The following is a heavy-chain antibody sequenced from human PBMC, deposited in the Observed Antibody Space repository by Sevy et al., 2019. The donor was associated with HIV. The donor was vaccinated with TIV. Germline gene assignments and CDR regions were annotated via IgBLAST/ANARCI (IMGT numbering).Heavy chain of an antibody. CDR1: GGSISSYY. CDR2: IYYSGST. V-gene: IGHV4-59*13. D-gene: IGHD3-22*01. J-gene: IGHJ4*02. CDR3: ARVDDYYDSSGSIRPYYFDY. Sequence: SETLSLTCTVSGGSISSYYWSWIRQPPGKGLEWIGYIYYSGSTNYNPSLKSRVTISVDTSKNQFSLKLSSVTAADTAVDYCARVDDYYDSSGSIRPYYFDYWGQGTLVTVSS.